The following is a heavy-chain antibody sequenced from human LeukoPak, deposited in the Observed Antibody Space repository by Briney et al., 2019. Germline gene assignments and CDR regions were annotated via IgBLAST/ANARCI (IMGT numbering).Heavy chain of an antibody. Sequence: PGGSLRLSCAASGFTFSSYAMSWVRQAPGKGLEWVSAISGSGGSTYYADSVKGRFTISRDNSKNTLYLQMNSLRVEDTAVYYCASSGSYVAHYYGMDVWGQGTTVTVSS. CDR2: ISGSGGST. CDR3: ASSGSYVAHYYGMDV. D-gene: IGHD3-10*01. CDR1: GFTFSSYA. V-gene: IGHV3-23*01. J-gene: IGHJ6*02.